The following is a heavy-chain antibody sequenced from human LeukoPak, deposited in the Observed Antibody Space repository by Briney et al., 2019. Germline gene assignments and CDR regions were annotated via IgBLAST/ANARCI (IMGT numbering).Heavy chain of an antibody. CDR2: ISGSGGST. Sequence: GGSLRLSCAASGFAFTSYAMNWVRQAPGKGLEWVSAISGSGGSTYYADSVEGRFTVSRDNSENTLLLQMNSLRAEDTAMYYCAKDTDVVVPEYFQYWGQGTLVTVSS. J-gene: IGHJ1*01. D-gene: IGHD2-15*01. V-gene: IGHV3-23*01. CDR1: GFAFTSYA. CDR3: AKDTDVVVPEYFQY.